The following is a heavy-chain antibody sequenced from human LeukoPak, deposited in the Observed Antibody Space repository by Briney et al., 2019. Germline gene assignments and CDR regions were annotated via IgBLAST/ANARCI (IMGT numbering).Heavy chain of an antibody. J-gene: IGHJ4*02. D-gene: IGHD6-13*01. V-gene: IGHV3-23*01. CDR2: ISGSAGAT. CDR3: AKDWIAAAGPHTLFDY. Sequence: GGSLRLSCAASGFTFSDYAMSWVRQAPGKGLEWVSAISGSAGATYYADSVKGRFTISRDNSKNTLYLQMNSLRAEDTAVYYCAKDWIAAAGPHTLFDYWGQGTLVTVSS. CDR1: GFTFSDYA.